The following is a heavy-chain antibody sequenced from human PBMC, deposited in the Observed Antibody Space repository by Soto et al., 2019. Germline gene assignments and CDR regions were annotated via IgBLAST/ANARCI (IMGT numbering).Heavy chain of an antibody. Sequence: PSETLSLTCTVSGGSISSGGYYWSWIRQHPGKGLEWIGYIYYSGSTYYNPSLKSRVTISVDTSKNQLSLKLSSVTAADTAVYYCARVRARCIAAAGRGDCSYNWFDPWGQGTLVTVSS. CDR1: GGSISSGGYY. J-gene: IGHJ5*02. CDR2: IYYSGST. D-gene: IGHD6-13*01. CDR3: ARVRARCIAAAGRGDCSYNWFDP. V-gene: IGHV4-31*03.